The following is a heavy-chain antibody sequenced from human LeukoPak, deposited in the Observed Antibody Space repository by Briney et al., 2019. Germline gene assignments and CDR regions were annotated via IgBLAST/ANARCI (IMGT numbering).Heavy chain of an antibody. CDR1: GFSFGSYA. V-gene: IGHV3-23*01. J-gene: IGHJ4*02. Sequence: GGSLRLSCATSGFSFGSYAMSWVRQTPGKGLEWVSAISGGGDITYYADSVTGRFTISRDNSKDTLFLQMHSLRPGDTAVYYCVREDTPATASYWGQGTLVTISS. D-gene: IGHD2-21*02. CDR2: ISGGGDIT. CDR3: VREDTPATASY.